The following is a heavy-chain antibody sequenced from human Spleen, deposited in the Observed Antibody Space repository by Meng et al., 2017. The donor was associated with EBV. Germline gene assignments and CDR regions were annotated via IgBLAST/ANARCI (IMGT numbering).Heavy chain of an antibody. CDR1: GGSFDSLNYY. V-gene: IGHV4-30-4*01. CDR3: ARDDSRYFDQ. CDR2: IYYGGST. Sequence: QVHLQESGPGLVKPSQTLSLTCAVSGGSFDSLNYYWSWIRQPPGKGLEWIGHIYYGGSTFYNPSLKSRVTISIDTSKNQFSLKLTSVTATDTAVYFCARDDSRYFDQWGQGTLVTVSS. J-gene: IGHJ4*02. D-gene: IGHD3-22*01.